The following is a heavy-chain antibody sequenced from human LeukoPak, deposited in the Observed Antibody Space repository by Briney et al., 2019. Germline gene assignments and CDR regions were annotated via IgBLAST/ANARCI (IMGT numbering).Heavy chain of an antibody. CDR2: INHSGST. CDR3: ARARSTRAAAGPPPFFY. Sequence: SETLSLTCAVYGGSFSGYYWSWIRQPPGKGLEWIGEINHSGSTNYNPSLKSRVTISVDTSKNQFSLKLSSVTAADTAVYYCARARSTRAAAGPPPFFYRGQGTLVTVSS. D-gene: IGHD6-13*01. V-gene: IGHV4-34*01. J-gene: IGHJ4*02. CDR1: GGSFSGYY.